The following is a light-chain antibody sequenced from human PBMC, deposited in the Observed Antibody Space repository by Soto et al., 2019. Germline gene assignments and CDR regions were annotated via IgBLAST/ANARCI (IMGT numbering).Light chain of an antibody. V-gene: IGLV2-14*01. CDR2: EVS. CDR3: SSFAGTNSFL. J-gene: IGLJ1*01. CDR1: NSDVGGYNY. Sequence: QSVLTQPASVSGSPGQSITISCTGTNSDVGGYNYVSWYQQHPGKAPKLMIYEVSNRPSGVSNRIFASKSDTTASLTVSGLQAEDEADYYCSSFAGTNSFLFGTGTKLTVL.